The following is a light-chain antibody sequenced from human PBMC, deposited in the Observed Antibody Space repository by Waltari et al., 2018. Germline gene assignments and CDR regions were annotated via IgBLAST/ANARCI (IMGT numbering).Light chain of an antibody. Sequence: EIVLTQSPGTLSLSPGESATLSCRASQSISKYLAWYKQKPGQSPRLLIYHASSRAAGIPDTFSGSGSGTDFSLTISRLEPEDFAVYYCQHYESLPVTFGQGTKVEIK. CDR2: HAS. J-gene: IGKJ1*01. CDR3: QHYESLPVT. V-gene: IGKV3-20*01. CDR1: QSISKY.